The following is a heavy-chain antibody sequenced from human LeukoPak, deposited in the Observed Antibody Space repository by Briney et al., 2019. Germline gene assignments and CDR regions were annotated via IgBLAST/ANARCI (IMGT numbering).Heavy chain of an antibody. Sequence: ASVKVSCKASGYTFTGYYMHWVRQAPGQGLEWMGWINTNSGGTNYAKKFQGRVTMTRDTSISTAYMELSRLRSDDTAVYYCARESVDTAMAHPYYFDYWGQGTLVTVSS. CDR1: GYTFTGYY. J-gene: IGHJ4*02. V-gene: IGHV1-2*02. D-gene: IGHD5-18*01. CDR3: ARESVDTAMAHPYYFDY. CDR2: INTNSGGT.